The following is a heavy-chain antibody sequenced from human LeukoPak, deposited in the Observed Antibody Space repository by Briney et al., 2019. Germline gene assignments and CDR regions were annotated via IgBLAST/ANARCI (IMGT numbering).Heavy chain of an antibody. CDR2: IRYEGSNK. V-gene: IGHV3-30*02. J-gene: IGHJ4*02. D-gene: IGHD6-19*01. Sequence: GGSLRLSCAASGFTFSSYGMHWVRQAPGKGLEWVAFIRYEGSNKYYADSVKGRFTTSRGNSKNTLYLQMNSLRAEDTAVYYCAKDVSHSSGWYGDYWGQGTLVTVSS. CDR3: AKDVSHSSGWYGDY. CDR1: GFTFSSYG.